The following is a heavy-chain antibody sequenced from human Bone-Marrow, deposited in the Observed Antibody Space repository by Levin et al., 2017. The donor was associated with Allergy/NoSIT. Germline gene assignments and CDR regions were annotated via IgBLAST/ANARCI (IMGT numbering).Heavy chain of an antibody. D-gene: IGHD3-22*01. J-gene: IGHJ2*01. CDR2: IDWDDDK. V-gene: IGHV2-70*11. CDR1: GFSLSTSGMC. Sequence: SGPTLVKPTQTLTLTCTFSGFSLSTSGMCVSWIRQPPGKALEWLARIDWDDDKYYSTSLKTRLTISKDTSKNQVVLTMTNMDPVDTATYYCARNPYWYDSSGYSNWYFDLWGRGTLVTVSS. CDR3: ARNPYWYDSSGYSNWYFDL.